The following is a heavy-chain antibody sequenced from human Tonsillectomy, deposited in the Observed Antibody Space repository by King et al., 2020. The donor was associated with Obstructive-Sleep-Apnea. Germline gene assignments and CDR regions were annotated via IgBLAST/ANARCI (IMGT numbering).Heavy chain of an antibody. Sequence: MQLVQSGGGLVQPGGSLRLSCAASGFTVSSNYMSWVRQAPGKGLEWVSVIYSGGSTYYADSVKGRFTISRDNSKNTLYLQMNSLSAEDTAVYYCARGGRRVSYYVDYWGQGTLVTVSS. CDR3: ARGGRRVSYYVDY. J-gene: IGHJ4*02. CDR1: GFTVSSNY. D-gene: IGHD3-16*02. V-gene: IGHV3-66*01. CDR2: IYSGGST.